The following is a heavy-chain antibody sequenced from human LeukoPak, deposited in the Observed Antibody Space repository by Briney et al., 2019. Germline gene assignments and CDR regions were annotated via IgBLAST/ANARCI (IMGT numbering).Heavy chain of an antibody. V-gene: IGHV4-59*08. CDR1: GGSTSGFY. J-gene: IGHJ4*02. D-gene: IGHD2/OR15-2a*01. Sequence: SETLSLTCSVSGGSTSGFYWSWIRQLPGKGLEWIGYVYYTGDSNYNPSLKSRVSMSLDTSENQVSLRLSSVTAADTAVYYCARHPFSPPFDYWGRGTLVTVSS. CDR3: ARHPFSPPFDY. CDR2: VYYTGDS.